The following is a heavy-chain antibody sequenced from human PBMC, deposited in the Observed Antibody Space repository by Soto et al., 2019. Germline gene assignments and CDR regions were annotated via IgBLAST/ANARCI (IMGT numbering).Heavy chain of an antibody. CDR3: TTEERYGDYLKYYYGMDA. V-gene: IGHV3-23*01. CDR2: ITGSGGSA. CDR1: GFTFSDFV. J-gene: IGHJ6*02. Sequence: PGGSLRLSCAASGFTFSDFVMSWVRQVPGKGLEWVSAITGSGGSAYYADPVKGRFTISRDNSKRTVFLEVSSLKTEDTAVYYCTTEERYGDYLKYYYGMDAWGQGTTVTVSS. D-gene: IGHD4-17*01.